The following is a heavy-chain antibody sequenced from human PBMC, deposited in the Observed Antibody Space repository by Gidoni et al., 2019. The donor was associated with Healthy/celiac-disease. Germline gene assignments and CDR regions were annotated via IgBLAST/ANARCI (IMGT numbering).Heavy chain of an antibody. V-gene: IGHV3-43*02. CDR1: GFTFDDYA. Sequence: EVQLVESGGGVVQPGGSLRLSCAASGFTFDDYAMHWVRHAPGKGLECVSLISGDGGSTYYADSVKGRFTISRDNSKNSLYLQMNSLRTEDTALYYCAKDLQYCSGGSCYPNYYYYYGMDVWGQGTTVTVSS. J-gene: IGHJ6*02. D-gene: IGHD2-15*01. CDR3: AKDLQYCSGGSCYPNYYYYYGMDV. CDR2: ISGDGGST.